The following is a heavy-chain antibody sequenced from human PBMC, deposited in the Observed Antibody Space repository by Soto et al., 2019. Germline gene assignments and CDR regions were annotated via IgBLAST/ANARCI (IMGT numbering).Heavy chain of an antibody. CDR3: AREGGYPPNWFDP. D-gene: IGHD5-12*01. V-gene: IGHV1-69*13. J-gene: IGHJ5*02. CDR2: IIPIFGTA. Sequence: SVRVSCKASGGTFSSYAISWVRQAPGQGLEWMGGIIPIFGTANYAQKFQGRVTITADESTSTAYMELSSLRSEDTAVYYCAREGGYPPNWFDPWGQGTLVTVSS. CDR1: GGTFSSYA.